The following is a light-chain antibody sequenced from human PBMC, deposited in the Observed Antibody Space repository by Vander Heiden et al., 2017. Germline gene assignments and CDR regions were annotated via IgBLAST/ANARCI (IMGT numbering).Light chain of an antibody. CDR2: DIS. Sequence: DIVMTQSPLSSPVTLGQPASISCSSRQSLVHSDGNNYLSWLQQRPGQPPRLLIYDISNLYAGVPDRFSGSGAGTVFTLKINRVEAEDVGVYYCMQATQFPLTFGGGTKVEIK. V-gene: IGKV2-24*01. CDR1: QSLVHSDGNNY. CDR3: MQATQFPLT. J-gene: IGKJ4*01.